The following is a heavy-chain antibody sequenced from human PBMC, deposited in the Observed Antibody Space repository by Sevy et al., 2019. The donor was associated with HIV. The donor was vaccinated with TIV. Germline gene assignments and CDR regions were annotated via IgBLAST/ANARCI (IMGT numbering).Heavy chain of an antibody. J-gene: IGHJ4*02. D-gene: IGHD5-18*01. V-gene: IGHV3-66*01. CDR3: ARGKSGYGYALNY. CDR2: IYSDETT. CDR1: GFSVNSNY. Sequence: GGSLRLSCAASGFSVNSNYMTWVRQAPGKGLEGVSVIYSDETTYHDDSLKDRFTISRDNSKNMLYLQMSSLRAEDTAIYYCARGKSGYGYALNYWCQGTLVTVSS.